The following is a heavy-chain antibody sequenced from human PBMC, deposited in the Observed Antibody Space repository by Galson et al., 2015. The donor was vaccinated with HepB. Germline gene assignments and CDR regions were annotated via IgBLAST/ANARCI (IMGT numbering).Heavy chain of an antibody. V-gene: IGHV3-53*01. Sequence: SLRLSCAASGFTVSSNYMSWVRQAPGKGLEWVSVIYSGGSTYYADSVKGRFTISRDNSKNTLYLQMNSLRAEDTAVYYCAYERNYYDSSGMPSFDYWGQGTLVTVSS. J-gene: IGHJ4*02. CDR2: IYSGGST. D-gene: IGHD3-22*01. CDR3: AYERNYYDSSGMPSFDY. CDR1: GFTVSSNY.